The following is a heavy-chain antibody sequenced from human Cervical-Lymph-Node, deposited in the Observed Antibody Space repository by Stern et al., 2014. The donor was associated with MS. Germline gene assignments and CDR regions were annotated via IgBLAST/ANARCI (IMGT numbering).Heavy chain of an antibody. D-gene: IGHD2-15*01. CDR2: IKEDGSET. CDR1: GFPFSSYW. CDR3: ARGSDT. J-gene: IGHJ5*02. V-gene: IGHV3-7*01. Sequence: VPLVQSGGGLVQPGGSLRLSCAASGFPFSSYWMNWVRQAPGKGLEGVANIKEDGSETYYVDSVKGRFTISRDNAKNSLYLQMNSLRAEDTAVYYCARGSDTWGQGTLVTVSS.